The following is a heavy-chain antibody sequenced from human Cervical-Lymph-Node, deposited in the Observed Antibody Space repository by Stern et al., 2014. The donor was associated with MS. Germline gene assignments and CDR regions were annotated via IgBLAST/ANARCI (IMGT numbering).Heavy chain of an antibody. V-gene: IGHV5-51*03. J-gene: IGHJ4*02. CDR2: IYPADSDT. CDR3: ARLPRPLNWRLWYYFDY. Sequence: VQLVQSGAEVKKPGESLKISCKGAGYSFTSYWIAWVRQMPGRGLEWMGIIYPADSDTRYSPSFQGQVPISADRSISTAYLQWNSLKASDAAMYFCARLPRPLNWRLWYYFDYWGQGTLVTVSS. D-gene: IGHD2-21*01. CDR1: GYSFTSYW.